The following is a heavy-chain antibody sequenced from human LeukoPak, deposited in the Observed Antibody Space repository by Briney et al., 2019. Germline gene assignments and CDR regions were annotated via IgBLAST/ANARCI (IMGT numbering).Heavy chain of an antibody. CDR1: GYTFTSYG. D-gene: IGHD3-3*01. V-gene: IGHV1-18*01. CDR3: ARSRDFWSGSSNWFDP. CDR2: ISAYNGNT. J-gene: IGHJ5*02. Sequence: ASVKLSCKASGYTFTSYGISWVRQAPGQGLEWMGWISAYNGNTNYAQKLQGRVTMTTDTSTSTAYMELRSLRSDDTAVYYCARSRDFWSGSSNWFDPWGQGTLVTVSS.